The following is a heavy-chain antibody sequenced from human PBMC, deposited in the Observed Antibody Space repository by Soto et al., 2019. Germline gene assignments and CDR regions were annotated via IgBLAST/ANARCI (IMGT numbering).Heavy chain of an antibody. CDR2: ISAYNGDT. CDR3: ARDWSRYYGSSALIWFS. V-gene: IGHV1-18*04. D-gene: IGHD3-22*01. CDR1: GYTFTSYA. Sequence: QVQLVQSGPEVKKPGASVKVSCKASGYTFTSYAISWVRQAPGQGLEWMGWISAYNGDTNYAQKLQERVTMTTDPSTNTAHMELRSLRSDDTAVYYCARDWSRYYGSSALIWFSWGQGTLVTVSS. J-gene: IGHJ5*02.